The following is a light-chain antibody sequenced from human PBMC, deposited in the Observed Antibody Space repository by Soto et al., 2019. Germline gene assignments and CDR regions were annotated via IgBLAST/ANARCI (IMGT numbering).Light chain of an antibody. Sequence: EIVLTQSPGTLSLSPGERATLSCRALQSISSSSLAWYQQKPGQAPRLLIYGASSRATGVPDRFSGSGSGTDFTLTISRLEPEDFAVYYCQQYGSSSWTFGQGTKVDIK. CDR1: QSISSSS. CDR2: GAS. V-gene: IGKV3-20*01. J-gene: IGKJ1*01. CDR3: QQYGSSSWT.